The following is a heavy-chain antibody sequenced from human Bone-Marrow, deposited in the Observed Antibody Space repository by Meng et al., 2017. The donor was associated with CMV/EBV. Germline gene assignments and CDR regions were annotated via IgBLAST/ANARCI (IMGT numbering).Heavy chain of an antibody. Sequence: GGSLRLSCAASGFTFSTYAMSWVRQAPGKGLEWVSIIYSSGSSTYYADSVKGRFTISRDNSKNTLYLQMNSLRAEDTAVFFCARLFHTSLGTNYYYGMDVWGQGTAVTVSS. D-gene: IGHD3-10*01. CDR2: IYSSGSST. V-gene: IGHV3-23*03. CDR3: ARLFHTSLGTNYYYGMDV. J-gene: IGHJ6*02. CDR1: GFTFSTYA.